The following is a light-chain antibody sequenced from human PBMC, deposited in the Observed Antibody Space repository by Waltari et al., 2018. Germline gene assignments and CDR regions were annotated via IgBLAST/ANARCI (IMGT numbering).Light chain of an antibody. Sequence: QSALTQPASVSGSPGQSITISCTGTSSDVGGYTYVSWYQQHPGKAPKLMIYDVSKRPSGGSNRFSGSKSGNTASLTISGLQAEDEADYYCSSYTSSSTYVFGTGTKVTVL. J-gene: IGLJ1*01. CDR2: DVS. CDR1: SSDVGGYTY. CDR3: SSYTSSSTYV. V-gene: IGLV2-14*01.